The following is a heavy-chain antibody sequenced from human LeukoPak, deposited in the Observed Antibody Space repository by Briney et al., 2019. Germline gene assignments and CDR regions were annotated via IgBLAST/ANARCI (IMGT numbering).Heavy chain of an antibody. CDR2: IYPRDGST. V-gene: IGHV1-46*01. CDR1: GYSFTSNY. CDR3: ARDQEGFDY. J-gene: IGHJ4*02. Sequence: RASVKVSCKVSGYSFTSNYIHWVRRAPGQGLEWMGMIYPRDGSTSYAQRFQDRVTVTRDTSTSTVHMELSGLRSEDTAVYYCARDQEGFDYWGQGTLVTVSS.